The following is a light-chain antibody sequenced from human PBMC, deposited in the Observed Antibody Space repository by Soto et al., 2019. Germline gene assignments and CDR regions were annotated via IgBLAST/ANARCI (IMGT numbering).Light chain of an antibody. Sequence: QSVLAQPPSASGSPGQSVTISCSGTSSDVVGYNYVSWYQQHPGKAPKLMIYEVSKRPSGVPDRFSGSKSGNTAFLTISGLQAEDEADYYCCSYASSGTDNYVFGSGTKVTVL. CDR2: EVS. CDR3: CSYASSGTDNYV. CDR1: SSDVVGYNY. J-gene: IGLJ1*01. V-gene: IGLV2-8*01.